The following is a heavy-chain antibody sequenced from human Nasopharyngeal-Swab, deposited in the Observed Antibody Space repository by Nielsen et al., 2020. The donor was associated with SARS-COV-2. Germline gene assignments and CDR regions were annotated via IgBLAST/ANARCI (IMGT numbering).Heavy chain of an antibody. J-gene: IGHJ5*02. Sequence: SETLSLTCTVSGASVTSGSYYWSWIRQPPGKGLEWIGFIYDSGSTEYNASLKSRVTISVDTSKNQFSLKLSSVTAADTAVYYCARGVGLGYCSSTSCTPGYNWFDPWGQGTLVTVSS. CDR1: GASVTSGSYY. D-gene: IGHD2-2*01. CDR2: IYDSGST. V-gene: IGHV4-61*01. CDR3: ARGVGLGYCSSTSCTPGYNWFDP.